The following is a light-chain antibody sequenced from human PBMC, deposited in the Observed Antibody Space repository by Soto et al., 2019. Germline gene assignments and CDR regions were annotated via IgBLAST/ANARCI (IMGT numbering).Light chain of an antibody. CDR2: GAS. J-gene: IGKJ4*01. CDR3: QQYGSSPLT. Sequence: DIVLTQSPGTLSLSPGERATLSCRASRSVSSSFLSWYQQKVGQAPRLLIYGASSRATGIPDRFSGSGSGTDFTLTISRLEPEDFAVYYCQQYGSSPLTFGGGTKVEIK. V-gene: IGKV3-20*01. CDR1: RSVSSSF.